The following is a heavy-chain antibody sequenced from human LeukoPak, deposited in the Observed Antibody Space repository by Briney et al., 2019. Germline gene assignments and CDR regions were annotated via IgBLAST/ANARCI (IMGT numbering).Heavy chain of an antibody. CDR1: GGSISSGDYY. CDR2: IYYSGST. J-gene: IGHJ4*02. D-gene: IGHD6-19*01. V-gene: IGHV4-30-4*01. CDR3: ASSSSRGWYDY. Sequence: SETLSLTCTVSGGSISSGDYYWSWIRQPPGKGREWIGYIYYSGSTYYNPSLKSRVTISVDTSKTQFSLKLSSVTAADTAVYYCASSSSRGWYDYWGQGTLVTVSS.